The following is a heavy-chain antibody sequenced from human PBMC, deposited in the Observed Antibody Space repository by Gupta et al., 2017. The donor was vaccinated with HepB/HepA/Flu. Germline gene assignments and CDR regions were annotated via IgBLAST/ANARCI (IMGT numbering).Heavy chain of an antibody. CDR3: ARDQDYGGTPYYYYYGMDV. Sequence: EVQLVESGGGLVQPGGSLRLSCAASGFNFSSYEMNWVRQAPGKGLEWVSYISSSGSTIYYADSVKGRFTISRDNAKNSLYLQMNSLRAEDTAVYYCARDQDYGGTPYYYYYGMDVWGQGTTVTVSS. V-gene: IGHV3-48*03. D-gene: IGHD4-17*01. J-gene: IGHJ6*02. CDR2: ISSSGSTI. CDR1: GFNFSSYE.